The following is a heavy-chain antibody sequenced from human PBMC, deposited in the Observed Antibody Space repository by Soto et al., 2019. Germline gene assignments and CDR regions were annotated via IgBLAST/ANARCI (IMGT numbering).Heavy chain of an antibody. CDR2: IIPIFGTA. V-gene: IGHV1-69*01. CDR3: ARDTQGDAVTTDYYDGMDV. CDR1: GGTFSSYA. D-gene: IGHD4-17*01. J-gene: IGHJ6*02. Sequence: QVQLVQSGAEVKKPGSSVKVSCKASGGTFSSYAISWVRQAPGQGLEWMGGIIPIFGTANYAQKFQGRVTITADESTSPAYMELSSLRSEDTAVYYCARDTQGDAVTTDYYDGMDVWGQGTTVTVSS.